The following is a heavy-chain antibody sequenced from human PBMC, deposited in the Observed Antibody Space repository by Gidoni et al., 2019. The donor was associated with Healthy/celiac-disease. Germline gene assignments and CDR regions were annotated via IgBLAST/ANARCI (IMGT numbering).Heavy chain of an antibody. V-gene: IGHV2-70*15. Sequence: QVTLRESGPALVKPTQTLTLTCTFSGFSLSTSGMCVSWIRQPPGKALEWLARIDWDDDKYYSTSLKTRLTISKDTSKNQVVLTMTNMDPVDTATYYCARQRVVPAAMPAYDEKYYYYMDVWGKGTTVTVSS. CDR1: GFSLSTSGMC. CDR2: IDWDDDK. CDR3: ARQRVVPAAMPAYDEKYYYYMDV. J-gene: IGHJ6*03. D-gene: IGHD2-2*01.